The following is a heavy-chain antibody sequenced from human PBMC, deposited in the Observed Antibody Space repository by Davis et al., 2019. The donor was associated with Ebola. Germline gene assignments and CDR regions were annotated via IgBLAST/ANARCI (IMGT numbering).Heavy chain of an antibody. Sequence: ESLKISCTVSGGSISSYYWSWIRQPPGKGLEWIGYIYYSGSTNYNPSLKSRVTISVDTSKNQFSLKLSSVTAADTAVYYCARDITGSADAFDIWGQGTMVTVSS. CDR3: ARDITGSADAFDI. J-gene: IGHJ3*02. D-gene: IGHD1-20*01. V-gene: IGHV4-59*01. CDR1: GGSISSYY. CDR2: IYYSGST.